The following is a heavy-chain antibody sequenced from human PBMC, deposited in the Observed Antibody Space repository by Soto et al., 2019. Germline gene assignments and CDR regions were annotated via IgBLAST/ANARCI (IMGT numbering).Heavy chain of an antibody. D-gene: IGHD5-12*01. CDR2: IIPIFGTA. CDR1: GGTFSSYA. V-gene: IGHV1-69*06. CDR3: ASAYGYNSARFDY. J-gene: IGHJ4*02. Sequence: GASVKVSCKASGGTFSSYAISWVRQAPGQGLEWMGGIIPIFGTANYAQKFQGRVTITADKSTSTAYMELSSLRSEDTAVYYCASAYGYNSARFDYWGQGTLVTVSS.